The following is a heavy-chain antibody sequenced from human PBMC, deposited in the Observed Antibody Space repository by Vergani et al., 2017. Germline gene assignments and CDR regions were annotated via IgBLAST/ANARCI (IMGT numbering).Heavy chain of an antibody. V-gene: IGHV3-9*01. CDR3: GKDNDYDADGAFDL. CDR1: GVTFQAFA. J-gene: IGHJ2*01. Sequence: VEAGGGLVQPGGSLRLSCTASGVTFQAFAFHWVRQVSGRGLEWVSGIDRNYGVKNGNSFEGRFSISRDNAKKAVFLQMNNLRHEDTALYFCGKDNDYDADGAFDLGGRGTLVTVSS. D-gene: IGHD3-16*01. CDR2: IDRNYGVK.